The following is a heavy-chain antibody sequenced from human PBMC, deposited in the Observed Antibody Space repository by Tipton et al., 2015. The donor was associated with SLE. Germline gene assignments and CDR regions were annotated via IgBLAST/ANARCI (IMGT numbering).Heavy chain of an antibody. Sequence: TLSLTCAVYGGSFSGYYWTWIRQPPGKGLEWIGEINHRGSTNYNPSLKSRVTISVDTSKNQFSLKLSSVTAADTAVYYCAREGVAAAGRYWYFDLWGRGTLVTVSS. D-gene: IGHD6-13*01. CDR1: GGSFSGYY. V-gene: IGHV4-34*01. CDR3: AREGVAAAGRYWYFDL. CDR2: INHRGST. J-gene: IGHJ2*01.